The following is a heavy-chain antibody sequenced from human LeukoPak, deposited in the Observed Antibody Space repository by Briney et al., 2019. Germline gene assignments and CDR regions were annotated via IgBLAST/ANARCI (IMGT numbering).Heavy chain of an antibody. CDR1: GGSISSGDYY. J-gene: IGHJ4*02. D-gene: IGHD2-15*01. V-gene: IGHV4-30-4*08. CDR3: ARAGGSWKSRFDY. Sequence: SETLSLPCTVSGGSISSGDYYWTWIRQPPGKGLVWIGYIYYRGSTYYNPSLKSRVTISVDTSKNQFSLKLSSVTAADTAVYYCARAGGSWKSRFDYWGQGTLVTVSS. CDR2: IYYRGST.